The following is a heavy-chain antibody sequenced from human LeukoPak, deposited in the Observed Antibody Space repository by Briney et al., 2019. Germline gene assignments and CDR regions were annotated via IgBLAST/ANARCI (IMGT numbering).Heavy chain of an antibody. CDR3: ARGQSRYFDWYLGFFDY. CDR1: GFTFSSY. J-gene: IGHJ4*02. CDR2: ISSTSSYI. V-gene: IGHV3-21*01. Sequence: GGSLRLSCAASGFTFSSYMNWVRQAPGKRQEWVSSISSTSSYIYYADSVKGRFTISRDNAKNSLYLQMNSLRADDTAVYYCARGQSRYFDWYLGFFDYWGQGTLVTVSS. D-gene: IGHD3-9*01.